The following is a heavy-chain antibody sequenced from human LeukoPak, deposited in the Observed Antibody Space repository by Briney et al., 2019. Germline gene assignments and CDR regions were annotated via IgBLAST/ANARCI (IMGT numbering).Heavy chain of an antibody. CDR3: ALTGGSSNY. J-gene: IGHJ4*02. Sequence: GRSLRLSCAAPGFTFSSYGMHWVRQAPGKGLEWVAVISYDGSNKYYADSVKGRFTISRDNSKNTLYLQMNSLRAEDTAVYYCALTGGSSNYWGQGTLVTVSS. V-gene: IGHV3-30*03. D-gene: IGHD1-26*01. CDR2: ISYDGSNK. CDR1: GFTFSSYG.